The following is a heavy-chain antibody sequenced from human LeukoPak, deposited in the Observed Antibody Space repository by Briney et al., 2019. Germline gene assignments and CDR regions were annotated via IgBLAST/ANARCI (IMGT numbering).Heavy chain of an antibody. CDR3: AKVPRPSMLWYNWFDP. V-gene: IGHV3-30-3*01. J-gene: IGHJ5*02. CDR2: ISYDGSSK. CDR1: VFSFRSFA. D-gene: IGHD3-10*02. Sequence: HPGGSLRLSCAASVFSFRSFAMHWVRQAPGKGLEWVAVISYDGSSKYYADSVKGRFTISRDNSKNTLYLQMNSLRAEDTAVYYCAKVPRPSMLWYNWFDPWGQGTLVTVSS.